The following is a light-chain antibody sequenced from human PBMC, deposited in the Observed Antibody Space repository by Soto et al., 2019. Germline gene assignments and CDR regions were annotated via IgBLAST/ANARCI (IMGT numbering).Light chain of an antibody. CDR2: GSS. CDR3: QQYNNWPRT. CDR1: QSVSSN. Sequence: EILMTQSPATLSVFPGERVTLSCRANQSVSSNLAWYQQKPGQPPRLLIYGSSTRATGIPARFSGSGSGTEFTLTISSLQSEDFAVYYCQQYNNWPRTFGQGTKVEMK. J-gene: IGKJ1*01. V-gene: IGKV3-15*01.